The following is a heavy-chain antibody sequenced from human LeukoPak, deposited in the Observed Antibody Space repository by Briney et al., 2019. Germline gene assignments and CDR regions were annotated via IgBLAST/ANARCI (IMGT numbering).Heavy chain of an antibody. CDR1: GGTFSSYA. D-gene: IGHD3-22*01. V-gene: IGHV1-69*04. Sequence: SLKVSCKASGGTFSSYAISWVRQAPGQGLGWMGRIIPIFGIANYAQKFQGRVTLTADKSTSTAYMELSSMRSEDTAVYYCARHSYYYDSSGYYLVDWGQGTLVTVSS. CDR2: IIPIFGIA. CDR3: ARHSYYYDSSGYYLVD. J-gene: IGHJ4*02.